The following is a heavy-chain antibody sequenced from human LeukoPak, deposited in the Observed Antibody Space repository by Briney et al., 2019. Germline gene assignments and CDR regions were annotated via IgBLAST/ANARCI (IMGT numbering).Heavy chain of an antibody. Sequence: SQTLSLTCTVSGGSISSGDYYWSWIRQPPGKGLEWIGYIYYSGSTYYNPSLKSRVTISVDTSKNQFSLKLSSVTAADTAVYYCARGKVLRLLEWPYYMDVWGKGTTVTVSS. D-gene: IGHD3-3*01. V-gene: IGHV4-30-4*08. CDR3: ARGKVLRLLEWPYYMDV. CDR1: GGSISSGDYY. J-gene: IGHJ6*03. CDR2: IYYSGST.